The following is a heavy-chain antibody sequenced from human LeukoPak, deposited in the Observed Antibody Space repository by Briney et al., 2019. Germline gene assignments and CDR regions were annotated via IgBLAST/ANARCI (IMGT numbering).Heavy chain of an antibody. V-gene: IGHV1-2*02. CDR1: GYTFTGYY. CDR2: INPNSGGT. D-gene: IGHD5-18*01. Sequence: ASVKVSCKASGYTFTGYYMHWVRQAPGQGLEWMGWINPNSGGTNYAQKFQGRVTMTRGTSISTAYMELSRLRSDDTAVYYCARAPPYSSSGLTNTAMVTPCDYWGQGTLVTVSS. J-gene: IGHJ4*02. CDR3: ARAPPYSSSGLTNTAMVTPCDY.